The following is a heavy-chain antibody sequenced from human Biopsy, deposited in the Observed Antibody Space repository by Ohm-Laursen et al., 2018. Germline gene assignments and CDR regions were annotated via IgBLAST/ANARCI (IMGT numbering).Heavy chain of an antibody. Sequence: SLRLSCAASGFSASSYDMNWVRQAPGKGLEWISYISETSSHINVADSERGRFTVAGDNAKNSLYLQLNSLRVEDTAVYYCARDSSRRAREGGMDVWGQGTTVTVSS. CDR3: ARDSSRRAREGGMDV. CDR2: ISETSSHI. V-gene: IGHV3-21*01. D-gene: IGHD6-6*01. CDR1: GFSASSYD. J-gene: IGHJ6*02.